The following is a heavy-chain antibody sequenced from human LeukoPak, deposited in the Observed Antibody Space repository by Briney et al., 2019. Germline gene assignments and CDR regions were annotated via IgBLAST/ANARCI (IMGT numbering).Heavy chain of an antibody. Sequence: ASVKVSCKASGYTFTSYGISWVRQAPGQGLEWMGWINAYNGNTNYAQKLQGRVTMTTDTSTSTAYMELRSLRSDDTAVYYCARIYGSGSYFTMDYWGQGTLVTVSS. V-gene: IGHV1-18*01. D-gene: IGHD3-10*01. CDR3: ARIYGSGSYFTMDY. CDR2: INAYNGNT. CDR1: GYTFTSYG. J-gene: IGHJ4*02.